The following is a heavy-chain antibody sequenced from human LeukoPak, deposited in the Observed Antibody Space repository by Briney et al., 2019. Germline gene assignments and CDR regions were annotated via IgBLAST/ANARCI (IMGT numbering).Heavy chain of an antibody. D-gene: IGHD1-26*01. V-gene: IGHV4-31*03. CDR3: ARQSGSYQEFDY. CDR1: GGSISSGGYY. J-gene: IGHJ4*02. CDR2: IYYSGTT. Sequence: SQTLSLTCTVSGGSISSGGYYWSWIRQHPGKGLEWIGYIYYSGTTFYNPSLKSRVTISVDTSKNQFSLKLSSVTAADTAVYYCARQSGSYQEFDYWGQGTLVTVSS.